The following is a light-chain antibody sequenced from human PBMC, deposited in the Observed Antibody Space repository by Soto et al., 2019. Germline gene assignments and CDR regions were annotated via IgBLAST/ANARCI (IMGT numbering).Light chain of an antibody. Sequence: QSVLTQPASVSGSPGQSIIISCTGTSSDVGGYNYVSWYQQHPGKAPKLMIYEVINRPSGVSNRFSGSKSGNTASLTISGLQAEDEADYYCSSYTTNTTVVFGGGTKLTVL. V-gene: IGLV2-14*01. CDR2: EVI. J-gene: IGLJ3*02. CDR3: SSYTTNTTVV. CDR1: SSDVGGYNY.